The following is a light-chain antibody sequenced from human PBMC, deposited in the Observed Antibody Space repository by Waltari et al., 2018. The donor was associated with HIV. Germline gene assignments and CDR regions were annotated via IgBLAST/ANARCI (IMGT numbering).Light chain of an antibody. CDR2: GGN. CDR1: FGTVSPSFY. V-gene: IGLV7-43*01. Sequence: QTVVTQESSLTVSPGGTVTLTCGLTFGTVSPSFYPNWLQQKPGHPPTALIYGGNTRHRWTPARYSGSILGDKATLTMTAVQAEDEAVYYCLLYVGGSYLFGGGTLVTVL. CDR3: LLYVGGSYL. J-gene: IGLJ2*01.